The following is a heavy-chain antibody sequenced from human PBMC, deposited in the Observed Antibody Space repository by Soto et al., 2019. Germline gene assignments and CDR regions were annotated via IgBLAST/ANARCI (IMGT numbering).Heavy chain of an antibody. CDR3: AGALVPTATRWYNWFDP. J-gene: IGHJ5*02. CDR2: ISSSSSTI. V-gene: IGHV3-48*04. CDR1: GFTFSSYS. D-gene: IGHD2-2*01. Sequence: GGSLRLSCAASGFTFSSYSMNWVRQAPGKGLEWVSYISSSSSTIYYADSVKGRFTISKDNAKNSLDLLMNSLRAEDTAVYFCAGALVPTATRWYNWFDPWGQGTLVTVSS.